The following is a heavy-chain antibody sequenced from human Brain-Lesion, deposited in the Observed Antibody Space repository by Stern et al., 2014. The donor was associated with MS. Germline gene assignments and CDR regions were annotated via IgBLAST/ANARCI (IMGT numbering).Heavy chain of an antibody. Sequence: VQLVESGPGLVKPSETLSLTCTVAGGSVSSTSYAWAWIRQPPGKGLEWIGTIYYSGNTYYSPSLKSRLTISLDPSQNQFSLQLRSVTAADTAVYYCAGEEDIRYCSGGSCTGNWFDPWGQGTLVTVSS. CDR2: IYYSGNT. D-gene: IGHD2-15*01. V-gene: IGHV4-39*01. J-gene: IGHJ5*02. CDR1: GGSVSSTSYA. CDR3: AGEEDIRYCSGGSCTGNWFDP.